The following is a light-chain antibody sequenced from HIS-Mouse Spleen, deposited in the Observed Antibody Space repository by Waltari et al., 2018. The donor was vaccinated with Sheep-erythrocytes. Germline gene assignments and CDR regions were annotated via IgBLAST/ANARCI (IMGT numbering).Light chain of an antibody. Sequence: SSELTQPPSVSVSPGQTASITCSGDKLGDKYACWYQQKPGQSPVLVIYQDTKRPSGVSNRFSGSKSSNTASLTISGLQAEDEADYYCCSYAGSSTPWVFGGGTKLTVL. CDR3: CSYAGSSTPWV. V-gene: IGLV3-1*01. CDR1: KLGDKY. J-gene: IGLJ3*02. CDR2: QDT.